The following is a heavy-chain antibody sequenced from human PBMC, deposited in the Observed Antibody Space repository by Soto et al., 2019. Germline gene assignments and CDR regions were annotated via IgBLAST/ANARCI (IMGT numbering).Heavy chain of an antibody. V-gene: IGHV1-69*13. CDR1: GGTFSSYA. Sequence: SVKVSCKASGGTFSSYAISWVRQAPGQGLEWMGGIIPIFGTANYAQKFQGRVTITADESTSTAYMELSSLRSEDTAVYYCARPSLRGVPLNAFDIWGQGTMVTVS. J-gene: IGHJ3*02. D-gene: IGHD3-10*01. CDR3: ARPSLRGVPLNAFDI. CDR2: IIPIFGTA.